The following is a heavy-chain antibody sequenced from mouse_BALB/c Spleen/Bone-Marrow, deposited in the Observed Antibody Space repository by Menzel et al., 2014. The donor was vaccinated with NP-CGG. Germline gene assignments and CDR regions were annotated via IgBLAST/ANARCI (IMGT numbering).Heavy chain of an antibody. CDR2: IDPANGNT. J-gene: IGHJ2*01. CDR1: GFNIKDTY. CDR3: ATDSSGYLDS. V-gene: IGHV14-3*02. D-gene: IGHD3-2*01. Sequence: EVQLQQSGAELVKPGASVKLSCTASGFNIKDTYMHWVKQRPEQGLEWIGRIDPANGNTKYDPKFQGKATITADTSSNTAYLQLSSLTSEDTAVYYCATDSSGYLDSWGQGTTLTVSS.